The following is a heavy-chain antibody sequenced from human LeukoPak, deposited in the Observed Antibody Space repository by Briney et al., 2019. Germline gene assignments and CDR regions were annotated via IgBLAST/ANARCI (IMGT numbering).Heavy chain of an antibody. CDR2: IDNDGGST. J-gene: IGHJ4*02. CDR3: ARARISGTAHFDF. Sequence: GGSLRLSCAASGFTFSSYWMHWVRQAPGKGPVWVSRIDNDGGSTTYADSVEGRLTISRDNAENTLYLQMNSLRAEDTAVYYCARARISGTAHFDFWGQGTLVTVSS. CDR1: GFTFSSYW. D-gene: IGHD1-20*01. V-gene: IGHV3-74*01.